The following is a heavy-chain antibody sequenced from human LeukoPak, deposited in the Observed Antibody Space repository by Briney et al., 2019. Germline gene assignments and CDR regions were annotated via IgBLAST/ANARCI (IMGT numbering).Heavy chain of an antibody. CDR1: GFTFSSYS. CDR2: ISSSSSYI. CDR3: ARVSRNSITLSFDY. V-gene: IGHV3-21*01. D-gene: IGHD3-3*01. Sequence: GGSLRLSCEASGFTFSSYSMNWVRQAPGQGLEPVSSISSSSSYIYYADSVKGRFTISRDNAKNSLYLQMNSLRAEDTAVYYCARVSRNSITLSFDYWGQGTLVTVSS. J-gene: IGHJ4*02.